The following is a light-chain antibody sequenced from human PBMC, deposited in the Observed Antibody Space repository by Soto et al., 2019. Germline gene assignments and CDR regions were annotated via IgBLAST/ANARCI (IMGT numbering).Light chain of an antibody. CDR2: GTS. CDR3: HQGSDGPPGT. CDR1: QRVSSSS. V-gene: IGKV3-20*01. Sequence: EIVLLWRRGTLTWPSRQRTTLSCTATQRVSSSSLAWCQQRPGQAPTLLIYGTSSRATGITDRLSGSGLGTNFTPTISRLEAEEFAPYYCHQGSDGPPGTFGQGTKVDIK. J-gene: IGKJ1*01.